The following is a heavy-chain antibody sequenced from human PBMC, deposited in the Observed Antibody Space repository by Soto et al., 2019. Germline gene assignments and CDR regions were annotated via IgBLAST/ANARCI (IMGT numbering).Heavy chain of an antibody. V-gene: IGHV1-2*04. CDR2: INPNSGGT. D-gene: IGHD3-22*01. Sequence: ASVKVSCKASGYTFTGYYMHWVRQAPGQGLEWMGWINPNSGGTNYAQKFQGWVTMTRDTSISTAYMELSRLRSDDTAVYYCARESVYYYDSSGSYGMDVWGQGTTVTVSS. CDR3: ARESVYYYDSSGSYGMDV. CDR1: GYTFTGYY. J-gene: IGHJ6*02.